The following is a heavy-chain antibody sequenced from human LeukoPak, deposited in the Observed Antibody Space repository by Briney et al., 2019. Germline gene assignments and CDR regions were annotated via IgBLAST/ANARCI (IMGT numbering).Heavy chain of an antibody. Sequence: SETLSLTCTVSGGSISSYYWSWIRQPPGKGLEWIGYIYYSGSTNYNPSLKSRVTISVDTSKNQFSLKLSSVTAADTAVYYCARCHRAGDIFDVWGQGTMVTVSS. CDR1: GGSISSYY. J-gene: IGHJ3*01. CDR2: IYYSGST. CDR3: ARCHRAGDIFDV. D-gene: IGHD2-15*01. V-gene: IGHV4-59*01.